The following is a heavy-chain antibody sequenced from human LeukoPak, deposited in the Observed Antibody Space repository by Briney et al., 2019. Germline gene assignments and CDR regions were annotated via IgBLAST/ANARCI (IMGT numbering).Heavy chain of an antibody. Sequence: GGSLRLSCAASGFTFSSYEMNWVRQAPGKGLERVSYISSSGSTIYYADSVKGRFTISRDNARNSLCLQMNSLRAEDTAVYYCARLDYYGSGSYFDYWGQGTLVTVSS. CDR1: GFTFSSYE. D-gene: IGHD3-10*01. V-gene: IGHV3-48*03. CDR3: ARLDYYGSGSYFDY. J-gene: IGHJ4*02. CDR2: ISSSGSTI.